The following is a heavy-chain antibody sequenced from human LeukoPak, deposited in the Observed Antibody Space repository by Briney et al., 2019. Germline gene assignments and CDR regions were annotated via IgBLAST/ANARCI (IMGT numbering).Heavy chain of an antibody. CDR1: GFTFSSYG. V-gene: IGHV3-33*06. CDR2: IWYDGSNK. CDR3: AKAGPRYSSSSDPSQFLDY. D-gene: IGHD6-6*01. Sequence: PGGSLLLSCAASGFTFSSYGMHRVRQAPGKGLEWVAVIWYDGSNKYYADSVKGRFTISRDNSKNTLYLQMNSLRAEDTAVYYCAKAGPRYSSSSDPSQFLDYWGQGTLVTVSS. J-gene: IGHJ4*02.